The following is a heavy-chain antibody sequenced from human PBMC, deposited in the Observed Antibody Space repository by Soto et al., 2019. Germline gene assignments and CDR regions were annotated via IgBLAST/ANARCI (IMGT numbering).Heavy chain of an antibody. CDR3: AKDKEDGYPDY. Sequence: QVQLVESGGGVVQPGRSLRLSCAASGFTFSSYGMHWVRQAPGKGLEWVAVISYDGSSKYYADSVKGRFTISRDNSTNTLYLQMNSLRAEDTAVYYCAKDKEDGYPDYWGQGTLVTVSS. CDR2: ISYDGSSK. CDR1: GFTFSSYG. J-gene: IGHJ4*02. V-gene: IGHV3-30*18. D-gene: IGHD5-12*01.